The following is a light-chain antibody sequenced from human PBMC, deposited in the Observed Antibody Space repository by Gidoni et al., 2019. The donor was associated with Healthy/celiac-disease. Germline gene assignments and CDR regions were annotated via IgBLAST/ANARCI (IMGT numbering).Light chain of an antibody. V-gene: IGLV2-8*01. CDR1: SSDVGGYNY. CDR3: SSYAGSNSVV. CDR2: EVS. Sequence: QSALTQPPSASGSPGQSVTISCTGTSSDVGGYNYVSWYQQHPGKAPKLMIYEVSTRPSGVPDRFSCSKSGNTASLTVSGLQAEDEADYYCSSYAGSNSVVFGGGTKLTVL. J-gene: IGLJ2*01.